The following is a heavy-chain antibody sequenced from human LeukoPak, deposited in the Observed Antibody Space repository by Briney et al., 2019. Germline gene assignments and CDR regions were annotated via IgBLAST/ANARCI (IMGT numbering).Heavy chain of an antibody. CDR3: XRQLSXXSXXGXX. CDR1: GGSISGSRRY. D-gene: IGHD5-24*01. CDR2: IRYIGTT. V-gene: IGHV4-39*01. Sequence: PSETLSLTCNVSGGSISGSRRYWGWVRQPPGGGLEWIGSIRYIGTTYYNPSLQSRLTISVDNSQNQFSLKLKSVTAADTSMYXXXRQLSXXSXXGXXXGXXTLVXXSS. J-gene: IGHJ5*02.